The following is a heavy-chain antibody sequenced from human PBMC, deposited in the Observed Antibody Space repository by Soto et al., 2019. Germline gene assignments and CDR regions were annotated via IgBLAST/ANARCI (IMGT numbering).Heavy chain of an antibody. Sequence: SETLSLTCTVSGDSISNSYWSWIRQPPGKGLEWIGYIYYSGSTNYNPSLKSGVTISVDRSKNQFSLRLTSVTAADTAVYYCARQGGGYYDSSGDFYAYWYFDVWGRGTLVTVSS. J-gene: IGHJ2*01. CDR3: ARQGGGYYDSSGDFYAYWYFDV. V-gene: IGHV4-59*08. CDR1: GDSISNSY. D-gene: IGHD3-22*01. CDR2: IYYSGST.